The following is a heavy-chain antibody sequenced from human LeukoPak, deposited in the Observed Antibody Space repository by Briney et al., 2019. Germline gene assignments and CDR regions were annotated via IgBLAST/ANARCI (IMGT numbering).Heavy chain of an antibody. D-gene: IGHD6-19*01. CDR2: ISYDGSNT. CDR3: AKDPFSCRSSGCHGIDY. CDR1: GFTFSSYG. Sequence: PGRSLRLSCAASGFTFSSYGMHWVRQAPGKGLEWVAVISYDGSNTYYADSVKGRFTISRDNSKNTLYLQMNSLRAEDTALYYCAKDPFSCRSSGCHGIDYWGQGTLVTVSS. V-gene: IGHV3-30*18. J-gene: IGHJ4*02.